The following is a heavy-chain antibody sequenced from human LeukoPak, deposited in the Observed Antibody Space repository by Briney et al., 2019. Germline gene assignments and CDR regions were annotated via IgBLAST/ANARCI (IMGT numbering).Heavy chain of an antibody. Sequence: KSSETLSLTCTVSGPSIRNYYWSWIRQSPGKGLEWIGYIYYSGSTNYNPSLESRVAMSVDTSKNQFSLRLSSVAAADTAIYYCARRYSSSWYVGFFDPWGQGTLVTVSS. CDR1: GPSIRNYY. V-gene: IGHV4-59*08. CDR2: IYYSGST. D-gene: IGHD6-13*01. J-gene: IGHJ5*02. CDR3: ARRYSSSWYVGFFDP.